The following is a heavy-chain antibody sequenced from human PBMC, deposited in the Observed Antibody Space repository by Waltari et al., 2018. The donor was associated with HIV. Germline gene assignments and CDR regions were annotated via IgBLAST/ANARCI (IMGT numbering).Heavy chain of an antibody. Sequence: GELVESGGGLVKPGGSLSLSCAASGFPFSAYYMRWIRQAPVKGPEWVSYISSSGSTIYYADSVKGRFAISRDNAKNSLYLQMNSLRADDTAVYYCARVRSGYYDYWGQGTPVTVSS. CDR1: GFPFSAYY. V-gene: IGHV3-11*01. D-gene: IGHD3-22*01. CDR2: ISSSGSTI. J-gene: IGHJ4*02. CDR3: ARVRSGYYDY.